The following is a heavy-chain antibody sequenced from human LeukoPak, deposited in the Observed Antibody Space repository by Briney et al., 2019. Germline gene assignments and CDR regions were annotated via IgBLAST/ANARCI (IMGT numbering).Heavy chain of an antibody. D-gene: IGHD4-17*01. CDR1: GDSFSSHY. J-gene: IGHJ3*01. CDR3: ARDLVTVTKGFDF. V-gene: IGHV4-59*11. CDR2: ISHIGRT. Sequence: SETLSLTCAVSGDSFSSHYWTWIRQSPGTGLEWIGYISHIGRTNYNPSLKSRVTISIDTSKNQFSLKLRSVTAADTAVYYCARDLVTVTKGFDFWGQGTMVSVSS.